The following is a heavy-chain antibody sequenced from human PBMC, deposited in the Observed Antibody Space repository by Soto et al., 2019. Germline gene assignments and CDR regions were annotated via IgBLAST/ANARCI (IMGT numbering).Heavy chain of an antibody. CDR2: INSDGSST. CDR3: ARPANPHYYYYYMDV. D-gene: IGHD6-25*01. V-gene: IGHV3-74*01. J-gene: IGHJ6*03. CDR1: GFTFSSYW. Sequence: GGSLRLSCAASGFTFSSYWMHWVRQAPGKGLVWVSRINSDGSSTSYADSVKGRFTISRDNAKNTLYLQMNSLRAEDTAVYYCARPANPHYYYYYMDVWGKGTTVTVS.